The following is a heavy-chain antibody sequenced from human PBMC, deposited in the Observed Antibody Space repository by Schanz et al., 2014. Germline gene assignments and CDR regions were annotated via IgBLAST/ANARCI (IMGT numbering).Heavy chain of an antibody. CDR1: GFIFSNFA. D-gene: IGHD6-13*01. CDR3: ARDLRNSRPSYYDQ. V-gene: IGHV3-7*01. Sequence: EVQLVESGGGLVQPGGSLRLSCAASGFIFSNFAMEWVRQAPGKGLEWVANIIHDGSEKFYVDSVKGRFTISRDNAKNSLYLQMDALRAEDTAVYYCARDLRNSRPSYYDQWGQGTLVTVSA. J-gene: IGHJ4*02. CDR2: IIHDGSEK.